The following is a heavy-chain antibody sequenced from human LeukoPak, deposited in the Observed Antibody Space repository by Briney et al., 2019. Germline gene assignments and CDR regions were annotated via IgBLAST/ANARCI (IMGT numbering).Heavy chain of an antibody. CDR1: GFTFSSYS. V-gene: IGHV3-48*02. J-gene: IGHJ4*02. D-gene: IGHD3-10*01. Sequence: GGSLRLSCAASGFTFSSYSMNWVRQAPGKGLEWVSYISTGSTTIYYADSVKGQFTISRDNAKNSLYLQMNSLRDEDTAVYYCARRVAMVQGVRYFDYWGQGTLVTVSS. CDR3: ARRVAMVQGVRYFDY. CDR2: ISTGSTTI.